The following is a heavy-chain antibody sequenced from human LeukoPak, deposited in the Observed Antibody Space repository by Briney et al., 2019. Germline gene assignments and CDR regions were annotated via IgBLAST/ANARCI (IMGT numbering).Heavy chain of an antibody. CDR1: GTTFEDYA. D-gene: IGHD6-19*01. J-gene: IGHJ4*02. Sequence: GGSLRLSCAASGTTFEDYAMHWVRHAPGKGLEWVSFISGDGGTTYYADSVKGRFTISRDNSKTSLYLQMNSLRTEDTALYYCAKDQGASGWGAFDYWGQGTLVTVSS. CDR2: ISGDGGTT. V-gene: IGHV3-43*02. CDR3: AKDQGASGWGAFDY.